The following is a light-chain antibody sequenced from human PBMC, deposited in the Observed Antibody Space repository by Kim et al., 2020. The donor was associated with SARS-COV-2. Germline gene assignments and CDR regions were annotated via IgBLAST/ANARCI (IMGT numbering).Light chain of an antibody. CDR3: AAWDDSLNGWV. V-gene: IGLV1-44*01. CDR2: GNN. Sequence: GQRVTISGSGSSSNIGSNTVNWYQQLPGTAPKLLIFGNNQRPSGVPDRFSVSKSGTSASLAISGLQSEDEADYYCAAWDDSLNGWVFGGGTKLTVL. J-gene: IGLJ3*02. CDR1: SSNIGSNT.